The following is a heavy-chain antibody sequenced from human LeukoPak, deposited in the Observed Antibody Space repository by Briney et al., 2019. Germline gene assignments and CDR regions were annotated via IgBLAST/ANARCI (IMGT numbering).Heavy chain of an antibody. Sequence: ASVKVSCKASGYTFTSYGISWVRQAPGQGLEWMGWISACNGNTNYAQKLQGRVTMTTDASTSTAYMELRSLRSDDTAVYYCARDQWAVAGTFGMCGYWGQGTLVTVSS. D-gene: IGHD6-19*01. CDR1: GYTFTSYG. CDR2: ISACNGNT. CDR3: ARDQWAVAGTFGMCGY. J-gene: IGHJ4*02. V-gene: IGHV1-18*01.